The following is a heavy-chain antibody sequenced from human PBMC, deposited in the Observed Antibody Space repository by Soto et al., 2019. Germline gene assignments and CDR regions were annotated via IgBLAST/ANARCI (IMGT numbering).Heavy chain of an antibody. Sequence: QVQLQESGPGLVKPSQTLSLTCTVSGGSISSGGYYWSWIRQHPGKGLEWIGYIYYSGSTYYNPSLNSRVTISVDTSKNQFSLKLSSVTAADTAVYYCARVTDGYYYYYMDVWGKGTTVTVSS. J-gene: IGHJ6*03. V-gene: IGHV4-31*03. CDR3: ARVTDGYYYYYMDV. D-gene: IGHD1-20*01. CDR2: IYYSGST. CDR1: GGSISSGGYY.